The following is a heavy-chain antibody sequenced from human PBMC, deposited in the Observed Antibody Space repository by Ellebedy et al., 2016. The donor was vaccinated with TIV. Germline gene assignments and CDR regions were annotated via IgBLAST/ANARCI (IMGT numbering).Heavy chain of an antibody. Sequence: GGSLRLSCVASGFSFSAHWMHWVRLAPGKGLVWVSRLSADGSSPDYADSVQGRFIVSRDNAKKTLYLQMNSLRAEDTGIYYCAVSQYSPGFDRWGQGTVVTVSS. D-gene: IGHD2-21*01. J-gene: IGHJ4*01. V-gene: IGHV3-74*01. CDR3: AVSQYSPGFDR. CDR2: LSADGSSP. CDR1: GFSFSAHW.